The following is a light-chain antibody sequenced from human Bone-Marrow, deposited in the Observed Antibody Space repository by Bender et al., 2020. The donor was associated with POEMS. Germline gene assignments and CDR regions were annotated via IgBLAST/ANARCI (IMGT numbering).Light chain of an antibody. CDR3: AAWDDSLNWV. CDR2: DVN. V-gene: IGLV2-8*01. J-gene: IGLJ3*02. CDR1: SSDVGGYRY. Sequence: QSALTQPPSASGSPGQSVTISCTGTSSDVGGYRYVSWYQQHPGKAPKLLIYDVNQRPSGVPDRFSGSKAGTSASLAISGLQSEDEADYYCAAWDDSLNWVFGGGTKLTVL.